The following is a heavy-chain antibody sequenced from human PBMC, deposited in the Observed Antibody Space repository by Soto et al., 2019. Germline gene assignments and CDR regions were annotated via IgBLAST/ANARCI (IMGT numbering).Heavy chain of an antibody. J-gene: IGHJ6*03. CDR3: ERGGMDTAMVFYYYYYMDV. CDR1: GFTVSSNY. V-gene: IGHV3-66*01. D-gene: IGHD5-18*01. Sequence: EVQLVESGGGLVQPGGSLRLSCAASGFTVSSNYMSWVRQAPGKGLEWVSVIYSGGRTYYADSVKGRFTISRDNSKNTLYLEMNSLRAEDTAVYYCERGGMDTAMVFYYYYYMDVWGKGTTGTVSS. CDR2: IYSGGRT.